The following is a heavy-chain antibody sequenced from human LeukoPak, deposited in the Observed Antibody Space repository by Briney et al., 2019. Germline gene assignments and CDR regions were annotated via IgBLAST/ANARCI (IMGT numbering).Heavy chain of an antibody. CDR1: GFTFSNYW. D-gene: IGHD3-10*01. CDR2: IWDDGSNK. V-gene: IGHV3-33*03. Sequence: PGGSLRLSCAASGFTFSNYWMIWVRQAPGKGLEWVAVIWDDGSNKHYADSVKGRFTISRDNSKNTLYLQMNSLRAEDTAMYYCAKERGGQDWYFDLWGRGALVTVSS. J-gene: IGHJ2*01. CDR3: AKERGGQDWYFDL.